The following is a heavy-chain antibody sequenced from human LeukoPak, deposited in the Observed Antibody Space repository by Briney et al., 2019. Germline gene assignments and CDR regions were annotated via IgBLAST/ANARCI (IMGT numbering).Heavy chain of an antibody. J-gene: IGHJ4*02. CDR1: GYTLTSYG. V-gene: IGHV1-18*01. Sequence: ASVKVSCKASGYTLTSYGISWVRQAPGQGLEWMGWISAYNGNTNYAQKLQGRVTMTTDTSTSTAYMELRSLRSDDTAVYYCASTNRYCSSTSCLTHYWGQGTLVTVSS. CDR3: ASTNRYCSSTSCLTHY. D-gene: IGHD2-2*01. CDR2: ISAYNGNT.